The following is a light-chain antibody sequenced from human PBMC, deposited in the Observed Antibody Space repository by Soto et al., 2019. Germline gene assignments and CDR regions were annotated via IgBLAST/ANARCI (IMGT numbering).Light chain of an antibody. CDR1: ESIARH. CDR3: QQSYSSLSIT. Sequence: DIQMTQSPSSLSASVGDRVTITCRASESIARHLNWYQQKPGKAPKLRIYAASSLQNGVPSRFRGGGPGTDFTLTISNLQPEDFAKYYCQQSYSSLSITFGQGTRLQIK. J-gene: IGKJ5*01. CDR2: AAS. V-gene: IGKV1-39*01.